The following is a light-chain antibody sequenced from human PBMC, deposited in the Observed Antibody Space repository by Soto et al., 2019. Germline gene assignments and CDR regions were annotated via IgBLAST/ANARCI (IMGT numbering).Light chain of an antibody. CDR2: TAS. Sequence: DIQMTQSPSSLSASVGDRVTITCRASQGINSHLNWYQQKPGKAPKLLIYTASSLQSGVPSRFSGSGSGTDFTLTISSLQPDDFATYDYQQPYYTCRTFGQGNQVEIK. CDR3: QQPYYTCRT. J-gene: IGKJ1*01. V-gene: IGKV1-39*01. CDR1: QGINSH.